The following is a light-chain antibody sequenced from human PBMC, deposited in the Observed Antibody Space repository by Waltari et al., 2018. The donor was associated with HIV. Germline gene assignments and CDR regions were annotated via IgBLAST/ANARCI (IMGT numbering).Light chain of an antibody. Sequence: SNELTQPPALSLSPGQTARLACSGTAFAYHYTSWFQNKPGQAPVLVIYKDTQRPSGIPERFSGSRSATTVKLTISGVQADDEADYYCKSGGSSGSWVFGGGTKLTVL. V-gene: IGLV3-25*03. CDR1: AFAYHY. CDR3: KSGGSSGSWV. J-gene: IGLJ3*02. CDR2: KDT.